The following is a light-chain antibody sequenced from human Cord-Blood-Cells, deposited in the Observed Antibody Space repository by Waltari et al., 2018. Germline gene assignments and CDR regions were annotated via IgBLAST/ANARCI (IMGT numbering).Light chain of an antibody. V-gene: IGLV3-19*01. CDR1: SLRSYY. CDR3: NSRDSSGNHWV. Sequence: SSELTQDPAVSVALGQTVRITCQGDSLRSYYASWYQQKPGQAPGLVIYGKINRPSGIPDRFSGSSSGNTASLTITGAQAEDEADYYCNSRDSSGNHWVFGGGTKLTVL. J-gene: IGLJ3*02. CDR2: GKI.